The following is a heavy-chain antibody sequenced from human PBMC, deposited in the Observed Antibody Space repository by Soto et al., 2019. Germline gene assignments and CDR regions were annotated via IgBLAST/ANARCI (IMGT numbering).Heavy chain of an antibody. J-gene: IGHJ3*01. CDR1: GGSISSGDYY. V-gene: IGHV4-61*08. CDR3: ARHDYSDRAFDV. CDR2: IQYSGDT. Sequence: PSETLSLTCTVSGGSISSGDYYWSWIRQPPGKGLEWIGYIQYSGDTNYNSSLKSRVTISVDMSRNRFSLKLTSVTAADTAFYYCARHDYSDRAFDVWGLGTMVTVSS. D-gene: IGHD3-22*01.